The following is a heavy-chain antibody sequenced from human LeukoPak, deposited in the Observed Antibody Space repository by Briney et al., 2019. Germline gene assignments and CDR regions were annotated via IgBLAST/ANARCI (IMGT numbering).Heavy chain of an antibody. CDR2: IYPGDSDT. J-gene: IGHJ4*02. V-gene: IGHV5-51*01. D-gene: IGHD3-22*01. CDR3: ASKSDSSGFDY. Sequence: GESLKISCKDSGYSFTSYWIGWVRQMPGKGLEWMGIIYPGDSDTRYSPSFQGQVTISADKSISTAYLQWSSLKASGTAMYYCASKSDSSGFDYWGQGTLVTVSS. CDR1: GYSFTSYW.